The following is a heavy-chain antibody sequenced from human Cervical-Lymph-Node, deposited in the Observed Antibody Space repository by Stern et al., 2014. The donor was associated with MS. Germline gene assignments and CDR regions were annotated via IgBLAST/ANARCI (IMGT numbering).Heavy chain of an antibody. J-gene: IGHJ3*02. CDR1: GGSISSYY. CDR3: ARDGNDRPPDAFDI. Sequence: QVQLQESGPGLVKPSETLSLTCTVSGGSISSYYWSWIRQPPGKGLEWIGYIYYSGSTNYNPSLKSRVTISVDTSKNQFSLKLSSVTAADTAVYYCARDGNDRPPDAFDIWGQGTMVTVSS. CDR2: IYYSGST. D-gene: IGHD1-1*01. V-gene: IGHV4-59*01.